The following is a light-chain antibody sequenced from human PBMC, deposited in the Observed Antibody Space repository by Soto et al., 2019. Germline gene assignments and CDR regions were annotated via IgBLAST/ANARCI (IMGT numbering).Light chain of an antibody. V-gene: IGKV3-15*01. J-gene: IGKJ1*01. CDR3: QQYNNWPRT. Sequence: EIVLTQSPGTLSLSPGERATLSCRASQSVSNTYLAWYQQKPGQTPRLLIYGASTRATGVPASFSGSGSGTDFTLTISSLQSEDFAVYYCQQYNNWPRTFGQGTKVDIK. CDR1: QSVSNTY. CDR2: GAS.